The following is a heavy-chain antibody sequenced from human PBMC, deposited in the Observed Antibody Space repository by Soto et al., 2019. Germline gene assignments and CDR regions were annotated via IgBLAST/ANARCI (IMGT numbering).Heavy chain of an antibody. CDR2: IYPGDSDT. Sequence: PGESLKISCKGSGYSFTSSWIGWVRQMPGKGLEWMGSIYPGDSDTRYSPSFQGRVTISVDKSISTAFLQWSSLEASDSAMYYCARQGYGGTPTDYWGQGTLVTVSS. D-gene: IGHD2-15*01. V-gene: IGHV5-51*01. CDR3: ARQGYGGTPTDY. J-gene: IGHJ4*02. CDR1: GYSFTSSW.